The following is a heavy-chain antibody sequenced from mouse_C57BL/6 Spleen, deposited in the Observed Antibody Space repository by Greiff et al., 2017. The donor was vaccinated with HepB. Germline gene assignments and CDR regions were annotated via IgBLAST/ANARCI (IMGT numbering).Heavy chain of an antibody. CDR3: AIMARTIN. Sequence: DVMLVESGGGLVQPGGSLKLSCAASGFTFSSYGMSWVRQTPDKRLELVATINSNGGSTYYPDSVKGRFTISRDNAKNTLYLQMSSLKSEDTAMYYCAIMARTINWGQGTTLTVSA. CDR2: INSNGGST. J-gene: IGHJ2*01. V-gene: IGHV5-6-3*01. CDR1: GFTFSSYG.